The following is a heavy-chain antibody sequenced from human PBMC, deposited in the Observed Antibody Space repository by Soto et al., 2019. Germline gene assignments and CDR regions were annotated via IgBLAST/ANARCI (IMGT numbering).Heavy chain of an antibody. D-gene: IGHD3-10*01. CDR3: ARDRDYYGSGTRGNYYYDMDV. CDR1: GFTFRDYA. CDR2: ISYDGSNK. J-gene: IGHJ6*02. V-gene: IGHV3-30-3*01. Sequence: VGSLRLSGAASGFTFRDYAMHWVRQAPGKGLEWVAVISYDGSNKYYADSVKGRFIISRDNSKNTLYLQMHSLRAEDTAVYSCARDRDYYGSGTRGNYYYDMDVWGQGTTVTVSS.